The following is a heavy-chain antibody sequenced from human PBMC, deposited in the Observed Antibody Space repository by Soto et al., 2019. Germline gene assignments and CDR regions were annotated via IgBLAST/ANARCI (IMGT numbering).Heavy chain of an antibody. J-gene: IGHJ4*02. CDR3: ARANQDPGMGAASAY. Sequence: GGSLRLSCAASGFNFGIYSMNWVRQAPGKGLEWVSSINSGSRYIYYADSVKGRFTISRDNAKNSLYLQMDSLRAEDTAMYYCARANQDPGMGAASAYWGQGTLVTVSS. D-gene: IGHD6-25*01. V-gene: IGHV3-21*01. CDR1: GFNFGIYS. CDR2: INSGSRYI.